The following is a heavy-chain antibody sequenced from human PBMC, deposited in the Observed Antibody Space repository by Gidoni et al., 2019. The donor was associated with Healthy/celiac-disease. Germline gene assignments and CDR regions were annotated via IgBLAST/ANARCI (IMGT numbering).Heavy chain of an antibody. Sequence: QLQLQESGPGLVKPSETLSLTCTVSGGSISSSSYYWGWIRQPPGKGLEWIGSIYYSGSTYYNPSLKSRVTISGDTSKNQFSLKLSSVTAADTAVYYCARPIAAAGLDAFDIWGQGTMVTVSS. CDR2: IYYSGST. J-gene: IGHJ3*02. V-gene: IGHV4-39*01. CDR1: GGSISSSSYY. CDR3: ARPIAAAGLDAFDI. D-gene: IGHD6-13*01.